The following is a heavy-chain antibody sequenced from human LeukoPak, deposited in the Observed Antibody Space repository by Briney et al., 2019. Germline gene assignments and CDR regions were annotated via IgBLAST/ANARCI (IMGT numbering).Heavy chain of an antibody. V-gene: IGHV3-23*01. CDR1: GFTFSNYA. Sequence: GGSLRLSCAASGFTFSNYAMSWVRQAPGKGLEWVSAIKTDGSAMQYADSVKGRFAISRDNSKNTLYLQMNSLRAEDTAVYYCARGGERDYDYVWGSYRPQTDAFDIWGQGTMVTVSS. J-gene: IGHJ3*02. CDR3: ARGGERDYDYVWGSYRPQTDAFDI. CDR2: IKTDGSAM. D-gene: IGHD3-16*02.